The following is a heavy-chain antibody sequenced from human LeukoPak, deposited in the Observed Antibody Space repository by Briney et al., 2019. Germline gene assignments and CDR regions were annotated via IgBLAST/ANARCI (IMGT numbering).Heavy chain of an antibody. V-gene: IGHV3-53*01. J-gene: IGHJ6*02. Sequence: GGSLRLSCAASGITVSNNYMSWVRQAPGKGLDWVSVMYVGGRTFYADSVQGRFTISRDNSKDTLYLQMNSLRVEDTAVYYCARSYDYGDFPSGNGMDVWGQGTTVTVSS. D-gene: IGHD4-17*01. CDR1: GITVSNNY. CDR2: MYVGGRT. CDR3: ARSYDYGDFPSGNGMDV.